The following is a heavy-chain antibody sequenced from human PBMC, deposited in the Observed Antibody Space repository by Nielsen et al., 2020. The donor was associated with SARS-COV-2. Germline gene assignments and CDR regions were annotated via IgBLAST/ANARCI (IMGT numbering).Heavy chain of an antibody. Sequence: ASVKVSCKASGYTFTSYDINWVRQATGQGLEWMGWMNPNSGNTGYAQKFQGRVTMTRNTSISTAYRELSSLRSEDTAVYYCASSVGAYYYYGMDVWGQGTTVTVSS. D-gene: IGHD3-16*01. V-gene: IGHV1-8*01. CDR3: ASSVGAYYYYGMDV. CDR1: GYTFTSYD. J-gene: IGHJ6*02. CDR2: MNPNSGNT.